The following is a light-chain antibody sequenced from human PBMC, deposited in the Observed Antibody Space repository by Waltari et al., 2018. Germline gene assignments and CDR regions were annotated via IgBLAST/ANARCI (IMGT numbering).Light chain of an antibody. Sequence: QSGLTQPAYASGSPGKSATISCTGTSRDIGYYNLVSWYQQYPGKAPKLMVYEVTKRTSGVSDRFSGSKSGNTASLTIYGLQSEDEADYYCCSYAGLGIYVFGTGTKVTVL. CDR1: SRDIGYYNL. J-gene: IGLJ1*01. V-gene: IGLV2-23*02. CDR2: EVT. CDR3: CSYAGLGIYV.